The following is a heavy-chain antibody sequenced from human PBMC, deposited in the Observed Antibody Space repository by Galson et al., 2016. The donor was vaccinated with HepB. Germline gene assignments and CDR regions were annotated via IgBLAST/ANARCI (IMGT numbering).Heavy chain of an antibody. CDR2: INDRSRSI. J-gene: IGHJ4*02. V-gene: IGHV3-48*02. CDR1: GFIFGHHS. D-gene: IGHD3-10*01. CDR3: ARDGTSLIQGVPLDF. Sequence: SLRLSCAASGFIFGHHSMNWVRQAPGKGPEWVSYINDRSRSIFYADSVKGRFTISRDNAKNTLYLQLAGLRDEDTAVYYCARDGTSLIQGVPLDFWGQGTLVTVSS.